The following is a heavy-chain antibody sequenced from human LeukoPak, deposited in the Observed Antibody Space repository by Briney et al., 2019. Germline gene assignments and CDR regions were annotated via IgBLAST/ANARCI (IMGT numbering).Heavy chain of an antibody. J-gene: IGHJ4*02. Sequence: SVKVSCKSSGCTFSSYAISWVRQAPGQGLEWMGGIIPIFGTANYAQKFQGRVTNTTDESTSTDYMELSSLRSEDTAVYYCARATDLDYYFDYWGQGTLVTVSS. CDR2: IIPIFGTA. CDR3: ARATDLDYYFDY. CDR1: GCTFSSYA. V-gene: IGHV1-69*05.